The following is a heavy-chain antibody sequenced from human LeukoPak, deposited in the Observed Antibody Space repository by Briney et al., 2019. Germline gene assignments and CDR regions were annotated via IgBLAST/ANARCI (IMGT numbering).Heavy chain of an antibody. V-gene: IGHV3-49*04. CDR2: LGSTAYGGTT. J-gene: IGHJ4*02. CDR3: TRPYYDYLTGYYSDY. Sequence: GGSLRLSCTTSGFTFSNYPMSWVRQASGKGLEWLALLGSTAYGGTTKYAASVKGRFTISRDDSKSIAYLQMNSLKTEDTAVYYCTRPYYDYLTGYYSDYWGQGTLVTVSS. D-gene: IGHD3-9*01. CDR1: GFTFSNYP.